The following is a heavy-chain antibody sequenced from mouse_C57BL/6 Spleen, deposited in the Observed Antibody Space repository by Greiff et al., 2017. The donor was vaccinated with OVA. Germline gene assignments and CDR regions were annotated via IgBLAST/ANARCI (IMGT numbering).Heavy chain of an antibody. CDR1: GYAFSSYW. CDR3: ARGKITTGAMDY. D-gene: IGHD1-1*01. Sequence: VQLQQSGAELVKPGASVKISCKASGYAFSSYWMNWVKQRPGKGLEWIGQIYPGDGDTNYNGKFKGKATLTADKSSSTAYMQLSSLTSEDSAVYFCARGKITTGAMDYWGQGTSVTVSS. V-gene: IGHV1-80*01. CDR2: IYPGDGDT. J-gene: IGHJ4*01.